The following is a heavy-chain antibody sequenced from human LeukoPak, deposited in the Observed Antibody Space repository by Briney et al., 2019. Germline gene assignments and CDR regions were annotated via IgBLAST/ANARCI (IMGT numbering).Heavy chain of an antibody. CDR3: AKDSYSAYDSDAFDI. V-gene: IGHV3-23*01. CDR2: ISSSGGST. D-gene: IGHD5-12*01. CDR1: GFTFSSYE. J-gene: IGHJ3*02. Sequence: PGGSLRLSCAASGFTFSSYEMNWVRQAPGKGLEWVSGISSSGGSTYYADSVKGRFTISRDNSKNTLYLQMNSLRAEDTAVYYCAKDSYSAYDSDAFDIWGQGTMVTVSS.